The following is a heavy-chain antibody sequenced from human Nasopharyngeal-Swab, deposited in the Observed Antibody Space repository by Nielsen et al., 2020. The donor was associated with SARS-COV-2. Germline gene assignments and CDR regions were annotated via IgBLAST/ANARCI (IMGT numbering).Heavy chain of an antibody. J-gene: IGHJ5*02. D-gene: IGHD3-10*01. CDR3: ARGGKPITMVRGITPPGENWFDP. CDR1: GYTFTAYY. V-gene: IGHV1-2*02. Sequence: ASVTVSCKASGYTFTAYYMHWVRQAPGQGLEWMGWINANSGGIKYAQKFQGRVTMARDTSITTAYMEMSRLRSDDTAVYYCARGGKPITMVRGITPPGENWFDPWGQGTLVTVSS. CDR2: INANSGGI.